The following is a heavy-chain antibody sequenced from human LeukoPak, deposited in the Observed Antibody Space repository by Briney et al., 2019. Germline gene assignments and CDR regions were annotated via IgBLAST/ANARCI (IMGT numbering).Heavy chain of an antibody. D-gene: IGHD4-11*01. V-gene: IGHV1-8*01. Sequence: HRASVKVSCKASGYTFTSYDINWVRQATGQGLEWMGWMNPNSGNTGYAQKFQGRVTMTRNTSISTAHMELSSLRSEDTAVYYCARGPYSNYPYYYYYLDVWGKGTTVTVSS. CDR3: ARGPYSNYPYYYYYLDV. J-gene: IGHJ6*03. CDR2: MNPNSGNT. CDR1: GYTFTSYD.